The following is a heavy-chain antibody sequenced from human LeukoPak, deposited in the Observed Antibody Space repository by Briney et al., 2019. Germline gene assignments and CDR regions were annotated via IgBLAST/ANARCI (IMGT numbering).Heavy chain of an antibody. D-gene: IGHD3-3*01. Sequence: SQTLSLTCAISGDSVSSNSAAWNWIRQSPSRGLEWLGRTYYRSKWYNDYAVSVKSRITINPDTSKNQFSLQLNSVTPEDTAVYYCARLVFGVVSRGCYYYYMDVWGKGTTVTVSS. V-gene: IGHV6-1*01. J-gene: IGHJ6*03. CDR1: GDSVSSNSAA. CDR3: ARLVFGVVSRGCYYYYMDV. CDR2: TYYRSKWYN.